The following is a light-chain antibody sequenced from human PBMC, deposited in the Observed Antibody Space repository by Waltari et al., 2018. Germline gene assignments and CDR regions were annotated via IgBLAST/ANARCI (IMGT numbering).Light chain of an antibody. V-gene: IGLV1-51*02. CDR2: ENT. Sequence: QSVLTQPPSVSAAPGQRVTIPCSGGGSNLGNNYVSWYRQFPGTAPKLLIYENTERPSGIPGRFSGSKSGTSATLDITGLQAGDEADYYCGTWDSSLSGAVFGGGTHLTVL. J-gene: IGLJ7*01. CDR3: GTWDSSLSGAV. CDR1: GSNLGNNY.